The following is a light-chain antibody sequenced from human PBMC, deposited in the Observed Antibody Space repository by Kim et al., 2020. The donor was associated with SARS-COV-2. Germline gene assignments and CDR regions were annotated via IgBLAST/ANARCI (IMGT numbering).Light chain of an antibody. CDR2: CTT. CDR3: QSYDTSLSGYV. V-gene: IGLV1-40*01. Sequence: QMVTISFTARSSNLGADSDVHLYQQLPGTAPKLLIYCTTNRPSGVPDRFSGSKSGTSASLAITGLQAEDEADYYCQSYDTSLSGYVFGTGTKVTVL. CDR1: SSNLGADSD. J-gene: IGLJ1*01.